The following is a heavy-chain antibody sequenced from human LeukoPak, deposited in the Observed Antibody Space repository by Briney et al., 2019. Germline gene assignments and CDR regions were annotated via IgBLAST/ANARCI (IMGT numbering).Heavy chain of an antibody. V-gene: IGHV3-33*01. CDR2: IWNDGSNK. D-gene: IGHD3-10*01. Sequence: GGSLKLSCAASGFTFSIYGMHWVRQAPGKGLEWVAVIWNDGSNKYYADSVKGRFTISRDNSKNTLYLQMNSLRAEDTAVYSCARASGPFDYWGQGTLVTVSS. CDR1: GFTFSIYG. J-gene: IGHJ4*02. CDR3: ARASGPFDY.